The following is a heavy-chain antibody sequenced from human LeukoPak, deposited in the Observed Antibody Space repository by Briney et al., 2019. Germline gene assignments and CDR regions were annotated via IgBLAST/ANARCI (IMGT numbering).Heavy chain of an antibody. V-gene: IGHV3-21*01. J-gene: IGHJ4*02. CDR1: GFTFSTYD. CDR3: ASLQQVDY. CDR2: ISSSSSYI. D-gene: IGHD1-1*01. Sequence: GGSLRLSCAASGFTFSTYDISWVRQAPGQGLEWVSSISSSSSYIYYADSVKGRFTISRDNAKNSLYLQMNSLRAEDTAVYYCASLQQVDYWGQGTLVTVSS.